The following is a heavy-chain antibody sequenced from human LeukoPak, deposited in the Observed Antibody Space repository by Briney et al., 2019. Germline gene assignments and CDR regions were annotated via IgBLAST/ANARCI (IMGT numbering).Heavy chain of an antibody. V-gene: IGHV1-2*02. CDR2: INPNSGGI. Sequence: GASVKVSCMTSGYSFTGYYIQWVRQAPGQGLEWMGWINPNSGGINYAQKFQGRVTMTRDTSITTAYMELRRLTSDDTAVYYCAKTGRKQWPPYYFDYWGQGTLVTVSS. J-gene: IGHJ4*02. CDR3: AKTGRKQWPPYYFDY. CDR1: GYSFTGYY. D-gene: IGHD6-19*01.